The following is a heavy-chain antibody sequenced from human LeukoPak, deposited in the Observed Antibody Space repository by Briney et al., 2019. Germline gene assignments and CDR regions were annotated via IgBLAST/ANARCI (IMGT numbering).Heavy chain of an antibody. J-gene: IGHJ4*02. CDR2: ISGSGGST. V-gene: IGHV3-23*01. CDR3: AKGYVWGSYRYELGYYFDY. D-gene: IGHD3-16*02. CDR1: GFTFSSYA. Sequence: GSLRLSCAASGFTFSSYAMSWVRQAPGKGLEWVSAISGSGGSTYYADSVKGRFTISRDNSKNTLYLQMNSLRAEDTAVYYCAKGYVWGSYRYELGYYFDYWGQGTLVTVSS.